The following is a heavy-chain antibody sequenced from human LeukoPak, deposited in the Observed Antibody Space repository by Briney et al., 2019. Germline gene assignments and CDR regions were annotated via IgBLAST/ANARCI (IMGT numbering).Heavy chain of an antibody. V-gene: IGHV4-59*10. J-gene: IGHJ4*02. Sequence: PSETLSLTCAVYGGSFSGYYWSWIRQPAGKGLEWIGRIYTSGSTNYNPSLKSRVTMSVDTSKNQFSLKLSSVTAADTAVYYCARHRVYYFDYWGQGTLVTVSS. D-gene: IGHD2-8*01. CDR2: IYTSGST. CDR1: GGSFSGYY. CDR3: ARHRVYYFDY.